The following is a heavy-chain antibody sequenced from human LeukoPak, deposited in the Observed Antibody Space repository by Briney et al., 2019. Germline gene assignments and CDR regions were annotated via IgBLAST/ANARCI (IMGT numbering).Heavy chain of an antibody. CDR2: IYYSGST. V-gene: IGHV4-39*01. CDR1: GGSISSSSYY. J-gene: IGHJ4*02. Sequence: PSETLSLTCTVSGGSISSSSYYWGWIRQPPGKGLEWIGSIYYSGSTYYNPSLKSRVTISVDTSKNQFSLKLSSVTAADTAVYYCARHNYYVYSLVDYWGQGTLVTVSS. CDR3: ARHNYYVYSLVDY. D-gene: IGHD3-16*01.